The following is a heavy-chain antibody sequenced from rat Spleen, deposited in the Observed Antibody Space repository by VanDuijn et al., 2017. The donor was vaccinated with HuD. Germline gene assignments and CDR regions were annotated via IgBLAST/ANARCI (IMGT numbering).Heavy chain of an antibody. V-gene: IGHV5-58*01. J-gene: IGHJ2*01. CDR1: GFTFSTYW. D-gene: IGHD1-11*01. CDR2: ISPDGGST. CDR3: ARGYTLDY. Sequence: EVQLVETGGGSVQPGRSLKLSCVASGFTFSTYWMYWVRQAPGEGLEWISFISPDGGSTYYPDSVKGRFSISRENAESTLYLQMDSLRSEDTATYYCARGYTLDYWGQGVMVTVSS.